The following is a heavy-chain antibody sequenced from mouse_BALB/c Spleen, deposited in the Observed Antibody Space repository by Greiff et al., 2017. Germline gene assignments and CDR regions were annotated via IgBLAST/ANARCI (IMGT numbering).Heavy chain of an antibody. CDR1: GFAFSSYD. CDR3: ARDGYDWYFDV. CDR2: ISSGGGST. V-gene: IGHV5-12-1*01. D-gene: IGHD2-3*01. Sequence: VQRVESGGGLVKPGGSLKLSCAASGFAFSSYDMSWVRQTPEKRLEWVAYISSGGGSTYYPDTVKGRFTISRDNAKNTLYLQMSSLKSEDTAMYYCARDGYDWYFDVWGAGTTVTVSS. J-gene: IGHJ1*01.